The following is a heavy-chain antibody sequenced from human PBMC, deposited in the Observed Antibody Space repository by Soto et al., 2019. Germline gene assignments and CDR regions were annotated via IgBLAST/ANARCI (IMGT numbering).Heavy chain of an antibody. V-gene: IGHV1-18*01. CDR3: ARLMVRGVIFDY. CDR1: GYTFTSYG. D-gene: IGHD3-10*01. J-gene: IGHJ4*02. Sequence: ASVKVSCKASGYTFTSYGISWVRQAPGQGLEWMGWISAYNGNTNYAQKLQGRVTMTTDTSTSTAYMELRSSVTAADTAVYYCARLMVRGVIFDYWGQGTLVTVSS. CDR2: ISAYNGNT.